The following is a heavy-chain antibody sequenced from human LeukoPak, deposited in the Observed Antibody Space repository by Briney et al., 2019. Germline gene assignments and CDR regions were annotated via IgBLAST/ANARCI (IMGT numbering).Heavy chain of an antibody. D-gene: IGHD3-10*01. J-gene: IGHJ6*02. CDR3: AKVDLGGSGSQNYYYYGMDV. Sequence: GGSLRLSCAASGFTFSSYAMSWVRQAPGKGLEWVSAISGSGGSTYYADSVKGRFTISRDNSKNTLYLQMNSLRAEDTAVYYCAKVDLGGSGSQNYYYYGMDVWGQGTTVTVSS. V-gene: IGHV3-23*01. CDR1: GFTFSSYA. CDR2: ISGSGGST.